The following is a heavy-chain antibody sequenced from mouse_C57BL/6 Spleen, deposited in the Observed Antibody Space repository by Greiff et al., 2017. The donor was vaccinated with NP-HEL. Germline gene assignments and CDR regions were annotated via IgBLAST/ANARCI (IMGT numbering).Heavy chain of an antibody. J-gene: IGHJ2*01. V-gene: IGHV5-4*01. Sequence: EVQGVESGGGLVKPGGSLKLSCAASGFTFSSYAMSWVRQTPEKRLEWVATISDGGSYTYYPDNVKGRFTISRDNAKNNLYLQMSHLKSEDTAMYYCARGLLQRGDYFDYWGQGTTLTVSS. CDR3: ARGLLQRGDYFDY. CDR1: GFTFSSYA. D-gene: IGHD2-3*01. CDR2: ISDGGSYT.